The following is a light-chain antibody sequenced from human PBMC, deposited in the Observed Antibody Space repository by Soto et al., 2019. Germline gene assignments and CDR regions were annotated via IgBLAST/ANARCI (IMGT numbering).Light chain of an antibody. CDR2: SNS. V-gene: IGLV1-44*01. CDR1: DSNLGSNT. Sequence: QSVLTQPPSASGTPGQRVTISCSGSDSNLGSNTVNWYQQVPGTAPKLLIYSNSQRPSAVPDRFSGSKSGTSASLAISWLQSEYEADYYCAAWDDSLNGRAVFGGGTKLTVL. CDR3: AAWDDSLNGRAV. J-gene: IGLJ3*02.